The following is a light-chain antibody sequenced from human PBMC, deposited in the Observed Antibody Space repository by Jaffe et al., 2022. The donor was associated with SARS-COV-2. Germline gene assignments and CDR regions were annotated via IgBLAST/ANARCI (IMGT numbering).Light chain of an antibody. J-gene: IGKJ2*01. CDR3: HQYYSAPYT. CDR1: QSILYSSNNKNY. V-gene: IGKV4-1*01. Sequence: DIVMTQSPDSLALSLGERATINCKSSQSILYSSNNKNYLAWYQQKLGQPPKLLIYWASTRESGVPDRFGGSGSGTDFTLTISSLQAEDVAVYYCHQYYSAPYTFGQGTKVEIK. CDR2: WAS.